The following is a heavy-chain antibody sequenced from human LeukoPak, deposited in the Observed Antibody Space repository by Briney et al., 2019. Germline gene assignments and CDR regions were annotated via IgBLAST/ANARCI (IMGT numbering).Heavy chain of an antibody. CDR3: ARFRGDHGWFDP. J-gene: IGHJ5*02. D-gene: IGHD4/OR15-4a*01. Sequence: SETLSLTCTVSGGSISSYYWSWIRQPPGKGLEWIGYIFYSGSTNYNPSLRSRVTISVDSSNNQFSLKLSSVTAADTAVYYCARFRGDHGWFDPWGQGTLVTVSS. CDR1: GGSISSYY. CDR2: IFYSGST. V-gene: IGHV4-59*01.